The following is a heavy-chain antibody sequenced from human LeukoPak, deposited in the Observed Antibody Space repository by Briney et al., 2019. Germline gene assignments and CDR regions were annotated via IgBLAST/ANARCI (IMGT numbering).Heavy chain of an antibody. CDR2: ISGSGGST. D-gene: IGHD3-22*01. CDR1: GFTFSSYA. V-gene: IGHV3-23*01. J-gene: IGHJ4*02. CDR3: AKEYYDSSGYSHFDY. Sequence: GGSLRLSCAVSGFTFSSYAMSWVRQAPGKGLEWVSVISGSGGSTYYADSVKGRFTISRDNSKNTLYLQMNSLRAEDTAVYYCAKEYYDSSGYSHFDYWGQGTLVTVSS.